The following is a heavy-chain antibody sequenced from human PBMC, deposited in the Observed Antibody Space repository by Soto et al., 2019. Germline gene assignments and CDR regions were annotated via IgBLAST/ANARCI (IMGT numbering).Heavy chain of an antibody. CDR1: SGSISTDYW. D-gene: IGHD2-8*01. V-gene: IGHV4-4*02. CDR2: VHRSGTT. J-gene: IGHJ5*02. Sequence: QVQLQETGPGLVKPSGTLSLTCAVSSGSISTDYWWSWVRQPPGKGLEWIGEVHRSGTTNYIQSLKSRVTMSVDKSGNQVSMELTYVAAANTAVYYCARGVSFRWVSWGQVTLVTVSS. CDR3: ARGVSFRWVS.